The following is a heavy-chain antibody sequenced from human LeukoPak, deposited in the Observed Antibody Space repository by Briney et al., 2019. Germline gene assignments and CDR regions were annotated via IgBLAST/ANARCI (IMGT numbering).Heavy chain of an antibody. J-gene: IGHJ4*02. V-gene: IGHV1-18*01. CDR2: ISAYNGNT. CDR3: AREGYYDSSGDYDPFDY. Sequence: ASVKVSCKASGYTFTSYGISWVRQAPGQGLEWMGWISAYNGNTNYAQKLQGRVTMTTDTSTSTAYMELRSLRSDDTAVYYCAREGYYDSSGDYDPFDYWGQGTLVTVSS. D-gene: IGHD3-22*01. CDR1: GYTFTSYG.